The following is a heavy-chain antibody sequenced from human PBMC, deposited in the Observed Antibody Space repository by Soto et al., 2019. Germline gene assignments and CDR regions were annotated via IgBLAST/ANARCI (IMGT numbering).Heavy chain of an antibody. CDR1: GFSFSSYA. Sequence: GGSLRLSCAASGFSFSSYAMHWVRQAPGKGLEWVAVISYDGSNKYYADSVKGRFTISRGNSKNTLYLQMNSLRAEDTAVYYCARDLCRQLAHYYYYGMDVWGQGTTVTVSS. J-gene: IGHJ6*02. V-gene: IGHV3-30-3*01. CDR3: ARDLCRQLAHYYYYGMDV. D-gene: IGHD6-13*01. CDR2: ISYDGSNK.